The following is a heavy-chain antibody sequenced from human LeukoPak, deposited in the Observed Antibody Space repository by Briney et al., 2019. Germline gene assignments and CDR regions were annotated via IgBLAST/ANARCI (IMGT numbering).Heavy chain of an antibody. CDR1: GFSLSAYG. J-gene: IGHJ4*02. Sequence: GRSLRLSCAASGFSLSAYGVYWVRQAPGKGLEWVAVIWYDGTSKDYADSVKGRFTFSRDNSKNTLYLQMNSLTVEDTAVYYCARSQSSSLIDYWGQGTLVTVSS. D-gene: IGHD6-13*01. V-gene: IGHV3-33*01. CDR2: IWYDGTSK. CDR3: ARSQSSSLIDY.